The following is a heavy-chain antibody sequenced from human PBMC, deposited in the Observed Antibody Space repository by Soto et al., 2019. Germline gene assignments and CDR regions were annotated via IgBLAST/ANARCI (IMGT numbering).Heavy chain of an antibody. J-gene: IGHJ4*02. Sequence: GGSLRLSCAASGFTFSSYAMHWVRQAPGKGLEWVAVISYDGSNKYYADSVKGRFTISRDNSKNTLYLQMNSLRAEDTAVYYCAREKRWLHSRLTDYWGQGTLVTVSS. CDR1: GFTFSSYA. V-gene: IGHV3-30-3*01. CDR3: AREKRWLHSRLTDY. D-gene: IGHD5-12*01. CDR2: ISYDGSNK.